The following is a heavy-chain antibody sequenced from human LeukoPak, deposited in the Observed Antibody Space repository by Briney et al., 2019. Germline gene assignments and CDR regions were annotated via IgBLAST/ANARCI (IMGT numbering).Heavy chain of an antibody. CDR1: GFTFSSYW. CDR3: AKVKTASYTWFDP. Sequence: GGSLRLSCADSGFTFSSYWMHWVRQAPGKGLVWVSRINSDGTTTTYADSVKGRFTISRDNAKNTLYLEMNSLRAEVTAVYYCAKVKTASYTWFDPWGQGTLVTLSS. J-gene: IGHJ5*02. CDR2: INSDGTTT. D-gene: IGHD1-1*01. V-gene: IGHV3-74*01.